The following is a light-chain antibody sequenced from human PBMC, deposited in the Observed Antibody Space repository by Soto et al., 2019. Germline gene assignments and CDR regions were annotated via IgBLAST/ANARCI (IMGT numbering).Light chain of an antibody. Sequence: QSVLTQPASVSGSPGQTITISCTGTTIDVGSYNLVSWYQHHPGKAPKLMIYEGSKRPSGVSNRFSGSKSGNTASLTISGLQAEDEADYYCCSYAGSSNLVVFGGGTKLTVL. V-gene: IGLV2-23*01. J-gene: IGLJ2*01. CDR1: TIDVGSYNL. CDR3: CSYAGSSNLVV. CDR2: EGS.